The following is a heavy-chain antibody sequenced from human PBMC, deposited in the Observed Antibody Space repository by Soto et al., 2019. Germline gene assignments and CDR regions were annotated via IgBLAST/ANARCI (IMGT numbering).Heavy chain of an antibody. D-gene: IGHD5-12*01. V-gene: IGHV3-53*01. CDR3: HGYGY. CDR2: IYSGGST. J-gene: IGHJ4*02. Sequence: EVQVVESGGGLIQPGGSLRLSCEVSGFSVTANYMSWVRQAPGKGLEWVSVIYSGGSTYYIDSVKGRFSISRDISKHTLYLQMNRLRAEDTAVYYCHGYGYWGQGTLVTFSS. CDR1: GFSVTANY.